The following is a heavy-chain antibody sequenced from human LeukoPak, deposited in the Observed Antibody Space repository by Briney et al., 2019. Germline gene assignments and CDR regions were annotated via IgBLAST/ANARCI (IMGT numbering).Heavy chain of an antibody. CDR2: ITPIFHTT. D-gene: IGHD3-10*01. V-gene: IGHV1-69*05. CDR3: ARGRVRGATYGMDV. CDR1: GDTFSNYA. J-gene: IGHJ6*02. Sequence: SVKVSCKASGDTFSNYAINWVRQAPGQGLEWMGGITPIFHTTNYAQKFQGRVTITTDESTSTVYMELSSLRSEDTAVYYCARGRVRGATYGMDVWGQGTTVTVSS.